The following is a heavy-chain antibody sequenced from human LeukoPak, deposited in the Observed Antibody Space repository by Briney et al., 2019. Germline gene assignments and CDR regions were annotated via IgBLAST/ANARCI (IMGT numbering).Heavy chain of an antibody. CDR3: ARDKRAAVAGTYIYYYYMDV. V-gene: IGHV4-4*07. CDR2: IYISGSGST. D-gene: IGHD6-19*01. J-gene: IGHJ6*03. CDR1: GGSISSYY. Sequence: SETLSLTCTVSGGSISSYYWSWIRQPAGKGLEWIGRIYISGSGSTNYNPSLKSRVTMSVDTSKNQFSLKLSSVTAADTAVYYCARDKRAAVAGTYIYYYYMDVWGNGTTVTISS.